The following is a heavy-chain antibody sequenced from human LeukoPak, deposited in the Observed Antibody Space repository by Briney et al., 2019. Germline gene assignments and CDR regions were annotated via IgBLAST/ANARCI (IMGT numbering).Heavy chain of an antibody. D-gene: IGHD2-2*01. CDR2: IYTSGST. CDR1: GGSISSYY. Sequence: PSETLSLTCTVSGGSISSYYWSWIRQPAGKGLEWIGRIYTSGSTNYNPSLKSRVTMSVDTSKNQFSLKLSSVTAADTAVYYCAGSTSITNSYYYYYGMDVWGQGTTVTVS. CDR3: AGSTSITNSYYYYYGMDV. V-gene: IGHV4-4*07. J-gene: IGHJ6*02.